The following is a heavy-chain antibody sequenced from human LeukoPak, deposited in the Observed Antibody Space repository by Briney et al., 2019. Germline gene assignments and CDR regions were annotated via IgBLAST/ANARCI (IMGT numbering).Heavy chain of an antibody. J-gene: IGHJ3*02. Sequence: SETLSLTCTVSGGSISSYYWSWIRQPPGKGLEWIGYIYYSGSTNYNPSLKSRVTISVDTSKNQFSLKLSSVTAADTAVYYCARGGDGYNLRGYNDAFDIWGQGTMVTVSS. V-gene: IGHV4-59*01. CDR3: ARGGDGYNLRGYNDAFDI. CDR2: IYYSGST. D-gene: IGHD5-24*01. CDR1: GGSISSYY.